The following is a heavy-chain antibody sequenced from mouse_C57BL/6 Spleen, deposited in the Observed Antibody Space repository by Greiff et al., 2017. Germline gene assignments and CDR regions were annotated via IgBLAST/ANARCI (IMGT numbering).Heavy chain of an antibody. CDR3: ARYRDDYFDY. CDR2: IRNKANGYTT. J-gene: IGHJ2*01. D-gene: IGHD3-3*01. CDR1: GFTFTDYY. Sequence: VQLKESGGGLVQPGGSLSLSCAASGFTFTDYYMSWVRQPPGKALEWLGFIRNKANGYTTEYSASVKGRFTISRDNSQSILYLQRNALRAEDSATYYWARYRDDYFDYWGQGTTLTVSS. V-gene: IGHV7-3*01.